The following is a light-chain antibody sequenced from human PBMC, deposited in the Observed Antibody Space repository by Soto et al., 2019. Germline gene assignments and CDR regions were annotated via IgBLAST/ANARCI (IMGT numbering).Light chain of an antibody. J-gene: IGLJ1*01. CDR3: SSYTSSNTFYV. CDR2: QVS. CDR1: SSDVGGYYY. Sequence: QSVLIQPASVSGSPGQSITISCTGTSSDVGGYYYVSWYQHHPGKAPKLMIYQVSNRPSGVSNRFSGSKSGNTTSLTISGLQAEDEADYYCSSYTSSNTFYVFGTGTKVTVL. V-gene: IGLV2-14*01.